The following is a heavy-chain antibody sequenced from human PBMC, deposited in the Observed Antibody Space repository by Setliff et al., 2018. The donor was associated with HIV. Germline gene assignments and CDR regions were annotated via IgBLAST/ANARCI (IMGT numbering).Heavy chain of an antibody. CDR3: ARGPLTIFGVVIIPNYFDY. D-gene: IGHD3-3*01. Sequence: SETLSLTCTVSGGSITTGSYYWTWIRQPAGKGLEWIGHISTSGTTNYNRSLKSRVTISVDTSKNQFSLKLTSVTAADTAVYFCARGPLTIFGVVIIPNYFDYWGQGTLVTVSS. J-gene: IGHJ4*02. V-gene: IGHV4-61*09. CDR1: GGSITTGSYY. CDR2: ISTSGTT.